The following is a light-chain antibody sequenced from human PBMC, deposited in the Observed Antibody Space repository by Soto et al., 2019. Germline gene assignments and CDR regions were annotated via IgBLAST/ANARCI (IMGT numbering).Light chain of an antibody. V-gene: IGLV1-40*01. CDR2: GNS. CDR1: SSNIGAGYD. J-gene: IGLJ3*02. Sequence: QSVLTQPPSVSGAPGQRVSISSTGSSSNIGAGYDVHWYQQLPGTAPKLLIYGNSNRPSGVPDRFSGSKSDTSASLAITGLQAEDEADYYCQSYDSSLSGWVFGGGTKLTVL. CDR3: QSYDSSLSGWV.